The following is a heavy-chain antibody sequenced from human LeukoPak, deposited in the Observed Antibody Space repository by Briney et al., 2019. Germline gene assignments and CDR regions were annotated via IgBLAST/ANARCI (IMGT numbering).Heavy chain of an antibody. V-gene: IGHV3-21*01. J-gene: IGHJ3*02. CDR2: ISSSSSYI. CDR1: GFTFSSYS. Sequence: GGSLRLSCAASGFTFSSYSMNWVRQAPGKGLEWVSSISSSSSYIYYADSVKGRFTISRDNAKSSLYLQMNSLRAEDTAVYYCARDPTSYSSSWYFAFDIWGQGTMVTVSS. D-gene: IGHD6-13*01. CDR3: ARDPTSYSSSWYFAFDI.